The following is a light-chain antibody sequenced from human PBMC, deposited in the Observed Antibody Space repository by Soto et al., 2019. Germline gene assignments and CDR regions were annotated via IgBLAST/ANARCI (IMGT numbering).Light chain of an antibody. Sequence: QSVLTQPASVSGSPGQSITISCTGTSSDVGGYNYVSWYQQQPGKATKLMIYDVSNRPSGVSNRFSGSKSGNTASLTISGLQAEDEADYYCSSYTSSSTHYVFGTGTKVTVL. J-gene: IGLJ1*01. CDR3: SSYTSSSTHYV. CDR1: SSDVGGYNY. V-gene: IGLV2-14*01. CDR2: DVS.